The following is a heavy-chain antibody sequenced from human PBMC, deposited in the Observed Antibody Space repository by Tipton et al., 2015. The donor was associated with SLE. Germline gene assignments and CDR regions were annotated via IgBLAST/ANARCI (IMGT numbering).Heavy chain of an antibody. CDR3: ARDLRAIGDRFDP. Sequence: TLSLTCIVSGGSITTRSYYWGWIRQPAGKGLEWIGRIYVSGSTNYNPTLKSRVTMSVDVSKNQFSLKLSSVTAADTAVYYCARDLRAIGDRFDPWGQGALVTVSS. CDR1: GGSITTRSYY. V-gene: IGHV4-61*02. CDR2: IYVSGST. J-gene: IGHJ5*02. D-gene: IGHD3-16*01.